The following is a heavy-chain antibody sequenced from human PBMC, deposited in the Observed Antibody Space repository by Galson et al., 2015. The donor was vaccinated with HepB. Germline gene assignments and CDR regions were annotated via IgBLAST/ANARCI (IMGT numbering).Heavy chain of an antibody. CDR3: ARTNIAVAGSVGAFDI. V-gene: IGHV2-70*01. CDR1: GFSLSTSGMC. CDR2: IDWDDDK. Sequence: PALVKPTQTLTLTCTFSGFSLSTSGMCVSWIRQPPGKALEWLALIDWDDDKYYSTSLKTRLTISKETSKNQVVLTMTNMDPVDTATYYCARTNIAVAGSVGAFDIWGQGTMVTVSS. D-gene: IGHD6-19*01. J-gene: IGHJ3*02.